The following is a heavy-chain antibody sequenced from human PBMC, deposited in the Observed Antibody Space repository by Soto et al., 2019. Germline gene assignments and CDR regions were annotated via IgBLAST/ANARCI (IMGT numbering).Heavy chain of an antibody. D-gene: IGHD6-13*01. CDR3: ARDSIAATLDY. Sequence: PGGSLRLSCAASGFTFSSYSMNWVRQAPGKGLEWVSSISSSSYIYYADSVKGRFTISRDNAKNSLYLQMNSLRAEDTAVYYCARDSIAATLDYWGQGTLVTVSS. J-gene: IGHJ4*02. CDR1: GFTFSSYS. V-gene: IGHV3-21*01. CDR2: ISSSSYI.